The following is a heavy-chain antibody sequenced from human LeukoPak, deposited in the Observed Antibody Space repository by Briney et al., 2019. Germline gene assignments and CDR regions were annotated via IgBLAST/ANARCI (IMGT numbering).Heavy chain of an antibody. CDR2: MNPNSGGT. V-gene: IGHV1-2*06. D-gene: IGHD3-22*01. J-gene: IGHJ4*02. Sequence: GASVKVSCKASGYTFTGYYMHWVRQAPGQGLKWMGRMNPNSGGTNYAQKFQGRVTMTRDTSISTAYMELSRLRSDDTAVYYCARDHLVGFTHWGHYYDSSGHDYWGQGTLVTVSS. CDR3: ARDHLVGFTHWGHYYDSSGHDY. CDR1: GYTFTGYY.